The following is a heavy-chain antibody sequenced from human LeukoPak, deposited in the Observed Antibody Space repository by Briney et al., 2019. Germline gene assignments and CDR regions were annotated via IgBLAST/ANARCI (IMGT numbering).Heavy chain of an antibody. Sequence: GGSLRLSCAASGFTFSSYAMSWVRQAPGKGLEWVSAISGSGGSTYYADSVKGRFTISRDNSKNTLYLQMDSLRAEDTAVYYCATHYYDSSGPRVYYYMDVWGKGTTVTVSS. D-gene: IGHD3-22*01. CDR1: GFTFSSYA. CDR3: ATHYYDSSGPRVYYYMDV. CDR2: ISGSGGST. J-gene: IGHJ6*03. V-gene: IGHV3-23*01.